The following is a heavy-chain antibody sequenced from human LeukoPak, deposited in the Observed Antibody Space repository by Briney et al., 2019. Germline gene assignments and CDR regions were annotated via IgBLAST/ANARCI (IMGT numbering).Heavy chain of an antibody. J-gene: IGHJ4*02. CDR2: IWYDGSNK. V-gene: IGHV3-33*01. Sequence: GGSLRLSSAASGFIFSSYGMHWVRQAPGKGLEWVAVIWYDGSNKYYADSVKGRFTISRDNSKNTLYLQMNSLRTEDTAVYYCARDGDYYGSGSYYNRRHYFDYWGQGTLVTVSS. D-gene: IGHD3-10*01. CDR1: GFIFSSYG. CDR3: ARDGDYYGSGSYYNRRHYFDY.